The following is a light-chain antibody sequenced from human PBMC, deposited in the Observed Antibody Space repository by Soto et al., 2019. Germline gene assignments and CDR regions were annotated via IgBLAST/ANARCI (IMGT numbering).Light chain of an antibody. Sequence: QSVLTQPPSVSGAPGQRVTISCTGSSSNIGAGHDVHWYQHLPGTAPKLLIYGNGNRPSGVPDRFSGSKSGNTASLTVSGLQAEDEADYYCSSYAGSTFYVFGTGTKVTVL. V-gene: IGLV1-40*01. CDR1: SSNIGAGHD. CDR3: SSYAGSTFYV. J-gene: IGLJ1*01. CDR2: GNG.